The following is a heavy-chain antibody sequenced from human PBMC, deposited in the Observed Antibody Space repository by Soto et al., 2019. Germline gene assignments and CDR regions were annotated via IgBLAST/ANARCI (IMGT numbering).Heavy chain of an antibody. Sequence: QVNRVQSGAEVKKPGASVKVSCKGSGYTFTSYGISWVRQAPGQGLEWMGWISAHNHNTNNAQKIQGRVTVTTDTSTRPAYMEMRSLRSDDTAVDYCARGRYGDYWGQGTRVTVSS. CDR1: GYTFTSYG. CDR2: ISAHNHNT. D-gene: IGHD4-17*01. J-gene: IGHJ4*02. V-gene: IGHV1-18*01. CDR3: ARGRYGDY.